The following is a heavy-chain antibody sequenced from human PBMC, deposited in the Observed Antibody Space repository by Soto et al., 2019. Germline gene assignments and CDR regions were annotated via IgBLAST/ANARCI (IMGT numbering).Heavy chain of an antibody. CDR2: IWYDGTNK. CDR3: ASVVGGYSYGPLDY. J-gene: IGHJ4*02. CDR1: GFTFSSYG. D-gene: IGHD5-18*01. Sequence: QVQLVESGGGVVQPGRSLRLSCAASGFTFSSYGMHWVRQAPGKGLEWVAVIWYDGTNKYYADSVKGRFTISRDNSENTLYLQLNSLRAEDTAGYYCASVVGGYSYGPLDYWGQGTLVTVSS. V-gene: IGHV3-33*01.